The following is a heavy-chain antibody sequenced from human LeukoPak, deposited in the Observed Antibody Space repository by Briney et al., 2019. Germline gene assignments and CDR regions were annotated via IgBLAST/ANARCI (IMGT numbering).Heavy chain of an antibody. J-gene: IGHJ3*02. CDR2: IKSKTDGGTT. Sequence: GGSLRLSCAASGFTFSNAWMSWVRQAPGKGLEWVGRIKSKTDGGTTDYAAPVKGGFTISRDDSKNTLYLQMNSLKTEDTAVYYCTTVWDDYVWGPNAFDIWGQGTMVTVSS. CDR1: GFTFSNAW. CDR3: TTVWDDYVWGPNAFDI. V-gene: IGHV3-15*01. D-gene: IGHD3-16*01.